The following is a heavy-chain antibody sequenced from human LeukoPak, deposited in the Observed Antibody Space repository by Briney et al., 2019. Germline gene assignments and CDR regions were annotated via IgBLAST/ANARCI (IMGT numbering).Heavy chain of an antibody. CDR2: ITADSGTT. J-gene: IGHJ4*02. V-gene: IGHV3-48*02. CDR3: ASRDYFDY. CDR1: GFTFCSSA. Sequence: PGGSLRLSCAASGFTFCSSAMSWVRQAPGKGLEWVSYITADSGTTYYADSVKGRFTISRDNAKNSLYLQMNSLRDEDTAVYYCASRDYFDYWGQGTLVTVSS.